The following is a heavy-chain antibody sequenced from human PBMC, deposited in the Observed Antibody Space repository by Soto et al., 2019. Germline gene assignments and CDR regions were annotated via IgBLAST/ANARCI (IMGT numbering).Heavy chain of an antibody. CDR3: ARGRGDDYVWGSYRFAFDI. CDR1: GGTFSSYA. D-gene: IGHD3-16*02. Sequence: QVQLVQSGAEVKKPGSSVKVSCKASGGTFSSYAISWVRQAPGQGLEWMGGIIPIFGTANYAQKFQGRVTITAYESTSTAYMELSSLRSEDTAVYYCARGRGDDYVWGSYRFAFDIWGQGTMVTVSS. J-gene: IGHJ3*02. CDR2: IIPIFGTA. V-gene: IGHV1-69*01.